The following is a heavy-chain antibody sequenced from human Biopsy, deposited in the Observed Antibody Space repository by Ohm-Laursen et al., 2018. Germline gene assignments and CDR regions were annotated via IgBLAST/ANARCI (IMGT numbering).Heavy chain of an antibody. D-gene: IGHD3-16*01. Sequence: SLRLSCSASGFTVYNNYMTWVRQAPGKGLEWVSLIYSGGDTRYADSVKGRFTISRDSSKNTLYLQMNSPRGEDTAVYYCARGSEFEGNTWSIDYWGQGTQVTVSS. V-gene: IGHV3-66*01. CDR1: GFTVYNNY. CDR2: IYSGGDT. J-gene: IGHJ4*02. CDR3: ARGSEFEGNTWSIDY.